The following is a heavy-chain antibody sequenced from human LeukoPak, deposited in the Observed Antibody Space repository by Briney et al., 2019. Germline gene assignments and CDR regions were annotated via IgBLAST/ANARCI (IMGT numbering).Heavy chain of an antibody. V-gene: IGHV4-59*12. CDR3: ASILLNGGVYFQH. J-gene: IGHJ1*01. CDR1: GGSISSYY. CDR2: IYYSGST. D-gene: IGHD2-8*02. Sequence: SSETLSLTCTVSGGSISSYYWSWIRQPPGKGLEWIGYIYYSGSTYYNPSLKSRVTISVDTSKNQFSLKLSSVTAADTAVYYCASILLNGGVYFQHWGQGTLVTVSS.